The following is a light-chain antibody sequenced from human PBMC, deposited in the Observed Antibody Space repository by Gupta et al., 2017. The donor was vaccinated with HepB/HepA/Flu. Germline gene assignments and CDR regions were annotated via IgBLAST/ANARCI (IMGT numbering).Light chain of an antibody. CDR2: GNN. V-gene: IGLV1-40*01. CDR1: RYNIGAGNH. CDR3: QSFDHSLRGTV. J-gene: IGLJ1*01. Sequence: QSVLTQPPSLSRAPGQKSTLSCTGSRYNIGAGNHVHWYQQLPGAAPKVLIYGNNNRPSEVPDRFFGSTAGTSASLARTGLQAEDEADYYCQSFDHSLRGTVFGGGTKVAVL.